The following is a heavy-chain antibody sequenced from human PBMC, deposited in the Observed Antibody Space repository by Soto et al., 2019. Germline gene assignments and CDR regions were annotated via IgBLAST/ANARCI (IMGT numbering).Heavy chain of an antibody. CDR1: GFTFSSYA. CDR3: ARDRLPRIWLRLWDFDY. Sequence: QVQLVESGGGVVQPGRSLRLSCAASGFTFSSYAMHWVRQAPGKGLEWVAGISYDGSNKYYADSVKGRFTISRDNSKNTLYPHMNRLRAEDTAVYYCARDRLPRIWLRLWDFDYWGQGTLVTVSS. D-gene: IGHD5-12*01. CDR2: ISYDGSNK. J-gene: IGHJ4*02. V-gene: IGHV3-30-3*01.